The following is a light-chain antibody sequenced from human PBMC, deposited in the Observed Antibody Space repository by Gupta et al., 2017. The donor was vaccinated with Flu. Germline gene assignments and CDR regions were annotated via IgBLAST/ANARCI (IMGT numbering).Light chain of an antibody. CDR2: TAS. Sequence: DIQLTQSPSFLSASVGDRVTITCRASQDINFYLAWYQRKPGKAPELLIYTASTLQGGVPLRFSGSGSGTEFSLTISSLQPEDFATYYCQQLKSYPLTFGGGTKVEIK. CDR3: QQLKSYPLT. J-gene: IGKJ4*01. CDR1: QDINFY. V-gene: IGKV1-9*01.